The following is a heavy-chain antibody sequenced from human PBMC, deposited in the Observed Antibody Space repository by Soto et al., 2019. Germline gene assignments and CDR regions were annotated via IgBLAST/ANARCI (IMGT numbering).Heavy chain of an antibody. Sequence: QVQLVQSGAEVKKPGASVKVSCKASGYTFTSYGISWVRQAPGQGLEWMGWISAYNGNTNYAQKLQGRVTMTTDTTTSTAYMELRSLRSDDTAVYSCARDSPPRYDFWSGYPGGYGMDVWGQGTTVTVSS. J-gene: IGHJ6*02. CDR2: ISAYNGNT. D-gene: IGHD3-3*01. V-gene: IGHV1-18*01. CDR1: GYTFTSYG. CDR3: ARDSPPRYDFWSGYPGGYGMDV.